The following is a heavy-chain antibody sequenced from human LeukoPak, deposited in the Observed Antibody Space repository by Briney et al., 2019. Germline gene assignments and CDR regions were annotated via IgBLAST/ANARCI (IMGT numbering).Heavy chain of an antibody. J-gene: IGHJ4*02. V-gene: IGHV1-8*01. CDR1: GYTFTSYD. Sequence: ASVKVSCKASGYTFTSYDINWVRQATGQGLEWMGWMNPNSGNTGYAQKFQGRVTMTRNTSISTAYMELSSLRSEDTAVYYYARWGGLNPNGADGNWGQGTLVTVSS. CDR3: ARWGGLNPNGADGN. CDR2: MNPNSGNT. D-gene: IGHD3-16*01.